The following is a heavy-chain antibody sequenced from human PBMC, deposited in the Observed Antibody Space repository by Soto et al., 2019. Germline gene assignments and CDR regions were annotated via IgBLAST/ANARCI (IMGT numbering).Heavy chain of an antibody. D-gene: IGHD3-16*02. CDR2: IKQDGSEY. Sequence: EVQLVASGGGLVQPGGSLRLSCAASGFTFSTYWMTWVRQAPGKGLEWVANIKQDGSEYYYVGSVKGRFTISSDNAKNSLYLQMNSLRAEDTAVYYCARGAFPTRGSYPVDYWGQGTLVTVSS. CDR1: GFTFSTYW. CDR3: ARGAFPTRGSYPVDY. J-gene: IGHJ4*02. V-gene: IGHV3-7*04.